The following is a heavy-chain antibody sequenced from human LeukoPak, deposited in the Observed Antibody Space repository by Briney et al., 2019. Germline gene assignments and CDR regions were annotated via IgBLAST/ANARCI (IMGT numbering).Heavy chain of an antibody. J-gene: IGHJ4*02. V-gene: IGHV1-2*02. D-gene: IGHD3-22*01. Sequence: ASVKVSCKASGYTFTGYYMHWVRQAPGQGLEWMGWINPNSGGTNYAQKFQGRVTMTRDTSISTAYMELSRLRSDDTAVYYCARVELFSRYYYDSSGSPAFDYWGQGTLVTVSS. CDR1: GYTFTGYY. CDR3: ARVELFSRYYYDSSGSPAFDY. CDR2: INPNSGGT.